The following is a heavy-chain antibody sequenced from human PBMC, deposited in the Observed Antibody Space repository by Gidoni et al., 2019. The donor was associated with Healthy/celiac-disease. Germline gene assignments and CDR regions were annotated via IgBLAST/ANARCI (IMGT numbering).Heavy chain of an antibody. Sequence: QLQLQESGPGLVKPSETLSVTCTVSGGSISSGSYYWGWSRQPPGKGLEWIGSIYCSGSTHYNPSLKTLVTLSVDTSKNQFSRKLSSVTAADTAVYYCARIYDSSGHYPQGAFDIWCQGTMVTVSS. D-gene: IGHD3-22*01. CDR3: ARIYDSSGHYPQGAFDI. V-gene: IGHV4-39*01. J-gene: IGHJ3*02. CDR2: IYCSGST. CDR1: GGSISSGSYY.